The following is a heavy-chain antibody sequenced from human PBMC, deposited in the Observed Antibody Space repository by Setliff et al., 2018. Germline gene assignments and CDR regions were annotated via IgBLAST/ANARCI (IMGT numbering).Heavy chain of an antibody. J-gene: IGHJ4*02. CDR3: AKSGIQLWGIDY. Sequence: GGSLRLSCAASGFTFIDYYMNWIRQTPRKGLEWISHIDPRGSPVDYVDSVKGRFTISRDNTKNLVYLQMDSLRADDTAVYYCAKSGIQLWGIDYWGQGTLVTVSS. D-gene: IGHD5-18*01. CDR1: GFTFIDYY. CDR2: IDPRGSPV. V-gene: IGHV3-11*01.